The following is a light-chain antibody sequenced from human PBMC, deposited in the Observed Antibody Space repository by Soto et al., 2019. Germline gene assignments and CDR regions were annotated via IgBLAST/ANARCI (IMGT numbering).Light chain of an antibody. CDR2: DDS. CDR1: NIGTKS. J-gene: IGLJ2*01. CDR3: AAWDDSLSGVV. V-gene: IGLV3-21*02. Sequence: SYELTQPPSVSVAPGQTARIACGGNNIGTKSVHWYQQKPGQAPVLVVYDDSDRPSGIPERFSGSKSGTSASLAISGLRSEDEADYYCAAWDDSLSGVVFGGGTKLTVL.